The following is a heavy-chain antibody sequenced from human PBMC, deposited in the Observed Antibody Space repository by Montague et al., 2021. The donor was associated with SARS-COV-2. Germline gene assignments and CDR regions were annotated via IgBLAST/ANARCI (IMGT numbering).Heavy chain of an antibody. V-gene: IGHV3-33*06. D-gene: IGHD3-10*01. Sequence: SLRLSCAASGFSFSRYGMHWVRQAPGKGLEWVAATWYDGSNKYYADSVKGRFTISRDNSKNTLSLQMNSLRAEDTAVYYCAKDHQNYYGSGSYYNYYYNGMDVWGQGTTVTVSS. CDR2: TWYDGSNK. J-gene: IGHJ6*02. CDR1: GFSFSRYG. CDR3: AKDHQNYYGSGSYYNYYYNGMDV.